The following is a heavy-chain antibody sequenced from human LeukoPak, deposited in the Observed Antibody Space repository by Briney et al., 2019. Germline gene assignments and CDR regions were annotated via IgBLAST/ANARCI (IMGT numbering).Heavy chain of an antibody. Sequence: ASVKVSCKASGYTFTSYYMHWVRQAPGQGLEWMGIINPSGGSPTHGRKFQGRVTMTRDTSTSIVYMELSSLTSEDTAVYYCARDMLTSSVDYWGQGTLVAVSS. V-gene: IGHV1-46*01. CDR2: INPSGGSP. D-gene: IGHD2-2*01. J-gene: IGHJ4*02. CDR3: ARDMLTSSVDY. CDR1: GYTFTSYY.